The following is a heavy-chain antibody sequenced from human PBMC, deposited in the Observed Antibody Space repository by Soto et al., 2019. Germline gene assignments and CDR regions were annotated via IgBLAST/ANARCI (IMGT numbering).Heavy chain of an antibody. Sequence: SETLSLTCSVSGDYIHVGGYYWTWIRQRPGKGLEWMGYIYYTGKTYYNPSLESRLTMSVDRSKNQFSLRLTSVTAADTAVYFCGRDLTSNANCIDPWGQGTLVTASS. J-gene: IGHJ5*02. CDR2: IYYTGKT. V-gene: IGHV4-30-4*01. D-gene: IGHD2-2*01. CDR3: GRDLTSNANCIDP. CDR1: GDYIHVGGYY.